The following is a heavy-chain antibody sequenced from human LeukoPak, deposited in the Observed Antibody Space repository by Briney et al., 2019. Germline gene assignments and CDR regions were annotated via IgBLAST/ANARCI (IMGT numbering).Heavy chain of an antibody. Sequence: GGSLRLSCAASGFTFSSYAMSWVRQAPGMGLKWVSGISGSGTSTYYADSVKGRFTISRDSSKNRLFLQMNSLRAEDTAVYYCAKTRLLWFGELLDIDYWGQGTLVTVSS. CDR3: AKTRLLWFGELLDIDY. CDR1: GFTFSSYA. J-gene: IGHJ4*02. CDR2: ISGSGTST. V-gene: IGHV3-23*01. D-gene: IGHD3-10*01.